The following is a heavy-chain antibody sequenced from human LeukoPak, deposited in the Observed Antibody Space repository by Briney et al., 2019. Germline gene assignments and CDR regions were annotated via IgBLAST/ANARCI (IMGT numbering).Heavy chain of an antibody. CDR1: GYTFTDYG. V-gene: IGHV1-18*01. CDR3: ARVISGRFLEWLSSAAGNYYHMDV. Sequence: ASVKVSCKASGYTFTDYGISWVRQAPGQGLEWMGWISAYNGNTNYAQSLQGRVTMTTDTSTSTAYMELSSLRSEDTAVYYCARVISGRFLEWLSSAAGNYYHMDVWGKGTTVTVSS. D-gene: IGHD3-3*01. J-gene: IGHJ6*03. CDR2: ISAYNGNT.